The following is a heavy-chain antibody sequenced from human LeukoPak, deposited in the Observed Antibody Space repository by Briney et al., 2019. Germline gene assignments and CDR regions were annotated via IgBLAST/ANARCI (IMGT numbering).Heavy chain of an antibody. J-gene: IGHJ4*02. CDR3: ARGVEPLAANTLAY. D-gene: IGHD1-14*01. CDR1: GFTVITND. CDR2: LYSDGNT. Sequence: GGSLRLSCAASGFTVITNDMTWVRQAPRKGLEWVSVLYSDGNTKYADSVQGRFTISRDNSKNTLYLEMNSLSPDDTAVYYCARGVEPLAANTLAYWGQGTLVTVSS. V-gene: IGHV3-53*01.